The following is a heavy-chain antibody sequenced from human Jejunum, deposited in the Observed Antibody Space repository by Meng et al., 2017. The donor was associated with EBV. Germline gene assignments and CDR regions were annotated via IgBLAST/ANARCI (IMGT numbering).Heavy chain of an antibody. Sequence: EGEVWEAGGGLVQPGGSLRLSCAASGFTFSNYAMSWVRQAPGKGLEWFSSISGSGGTTYYADSVKGRFTISRDNSKTTVYLQMNSLRAEDTAMYYCAKESSSSYYWYDPWGQGTLVTVSS. V-gene: IGHV3-23*01. CDR2: ISGSGGTT. J-gene: IGHJ5*02. CDR3: AKESSSSYYWYDP. D-gene: IGHD2-2*01. CDR1: GFTFSNYA.